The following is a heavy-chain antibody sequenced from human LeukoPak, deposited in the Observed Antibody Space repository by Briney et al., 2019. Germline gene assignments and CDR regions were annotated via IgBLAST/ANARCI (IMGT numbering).Heavy chain of an antibody. CDR2: ISYDGSNK. CDR3: ARPRGCGSSRCNNFDY. CDR1: GFTLSSYA. D-gene: IGHD2-2*01. Sequence: GGSLRLSCAASGFTLSSYAMHWVRQAPGKGLEWVAVISYDGSNKWDADSVKGRFTISRDNSKNTLYLQMNSLRAKDTAVYYCARPRGCGSSRCNNFDYWGQGTLVTVSS. J-gene: IGHJ4*02. V-gene: IGHV3-30*04.